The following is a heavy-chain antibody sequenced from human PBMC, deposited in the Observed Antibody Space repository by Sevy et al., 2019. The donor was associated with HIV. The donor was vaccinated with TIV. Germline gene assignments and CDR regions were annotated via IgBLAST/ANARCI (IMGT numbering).Heavy chain of an antibody. CDR3: ARDKYYYISGSFDY. CDR1: GGIFRSNA. Sequence: ASVKVSCKTSGGIFRSNAISWVRQAPGQGLEWMGGTIAVFGTTNYAQKFQGRVTVTADESRGTAYMELSSLRSEETAVYYCARDKYYYISGSFDYWGQGTPVTVSS. V-gene: IGHV1-69*13. CDR2: TIAVFGTT. D-gene: IGHD3-10*01. J-gene: IGHJ4*02.